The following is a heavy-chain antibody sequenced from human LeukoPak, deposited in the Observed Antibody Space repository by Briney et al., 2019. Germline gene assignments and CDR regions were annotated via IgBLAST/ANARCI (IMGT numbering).Heavy chain of an antibody. J-gene: IGHJ4*02. D-gene: IGHD5-18*01. CDR3: ARATAGGTAMGDY. V-gene: IGHV3-53*01. CDR1: GFTRSYNY. Sequence: PGGSLRLSCAASGFTRSYNYMSWVRQAPGKGLEWVSVIYSGGSTDYADSVKGRFTISRDNSKNTLFLQMNSLRADDTAVYYCARATAGGTAMGDYWGQGTLVTVSS. CDR2: IYSGGST.